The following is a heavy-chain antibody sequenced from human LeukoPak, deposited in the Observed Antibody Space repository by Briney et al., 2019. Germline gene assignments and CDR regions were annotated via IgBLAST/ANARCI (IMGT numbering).Heavy chain of an antibody. V-gene: IGHV3-30*02. Sequence: PGGSLRLSCAASGFTFSSYGMHWVRRAPGKGLEWVAFIRYDGSNKYYADSVKGRFTISRDNSKNTLNLQMNSLRAEDTAVYYCAKDPTHYRVWDYYETIGLSYWGQGTLVTVSS. D-gene: IGHD3-22*01. CDR2: IRYDGSNK. CDR1: GFTFSSYG. J-gene: IGHJ4*02. CDR3: AKDPTHYRVWDYYETIGLSY.